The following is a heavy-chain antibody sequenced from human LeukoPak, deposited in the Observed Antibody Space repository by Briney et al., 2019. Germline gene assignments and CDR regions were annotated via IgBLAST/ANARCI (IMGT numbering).Heavy chain of an antibody. Sequence: KPWETLSLTCTVSGGSIRSYYWNWIRQPAGKGLEWIGHVYPSGRASYNSSLQSRVTMSVDTSKNQISLKLYSVTAADTAVYYCARDYFDSSGYYYLAYWGQGTLVAVSS. CDR1: GGSIRSYY. D-gene: IGHD3-22*01. CDR3: ARDYFDSSGYYYLAY. V-gene: IGHV4-4*07. CDR2: VYPSGRA. J-gene: IGHJ4*02.